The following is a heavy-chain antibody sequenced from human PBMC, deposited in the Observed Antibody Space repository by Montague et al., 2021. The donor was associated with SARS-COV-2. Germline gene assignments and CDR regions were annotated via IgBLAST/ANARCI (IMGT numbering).Heavy chain of an antibody. Sequence: SLRLSCAASGFTFSSYGMHWVRQAPGKGLEWVAVIWYDGSNKYYADSVKGRFTISRDNSKNTLYLQMNSLRAEDTAVYYCARILSNYYGMDVWGQGTTVTVSS. J-gene: IGHJ6*02. CDR3: ARILSNYYGMDV. CDR2: IWYDGSNK. CDR1: GFTFSSYG. V-gene: IGHV3-33*01. D-gene: IGHD2-15*01.